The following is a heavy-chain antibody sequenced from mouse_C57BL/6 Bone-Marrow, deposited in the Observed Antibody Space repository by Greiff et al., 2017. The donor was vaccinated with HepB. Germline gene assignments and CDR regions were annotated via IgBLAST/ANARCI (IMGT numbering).Heavy chain of an antibody. CDR1: GFTFSDYG. CDR3: AREGAYYSNYFFAY. V-gene: IGHV5-17*01. CDR2: ISSGSSTI. J-gene: IGHJ3*01. D-gene: IGHD2-5*01. Sequence: EVKLQESGGGLVKPGGSLKLSCAASGFTFSDYGMHWVRQAPEKGLEWVAYISSGSSTIYYADTVKGRFTISRDNAKNTLFLHMTSLRSEDTAMYYCAREGAYYSNYFFAYWGQGTLVTVSA.